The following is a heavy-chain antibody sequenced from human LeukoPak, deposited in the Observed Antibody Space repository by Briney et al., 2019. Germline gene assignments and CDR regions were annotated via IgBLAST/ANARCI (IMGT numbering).Heavy chain of an antibody. CDR2: IYPRDSDT. CDR1: GYSFTSYW. CDR3: ARRQYSGYDFDF. Sequence: GESLKISCKGSGYSFTSYWISWVRQMPGKGLEWMGIIYPRDSDTRYSPSFQGQVTVSADKSISTAYLQWNTLEASDTAMYYCARRQYSGYDFDFWGQGTLVTVSS. D-gene: IGHD5-12*01. J-gene: IGHJ4*02. V-gene: IGHV5-51*01.